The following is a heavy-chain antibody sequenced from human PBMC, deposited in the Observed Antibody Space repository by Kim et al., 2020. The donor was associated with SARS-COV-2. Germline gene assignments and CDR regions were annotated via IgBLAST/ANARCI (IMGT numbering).Heavy chain of an antibody. CDR2: K. J-gene: IGHJ4*02. CDR3: ARRSVGSGTDY. Sequence: KDYAVSVKSRITITPDTSKNQFSLQLNSVTPEDTAMYYCARRSVGSGTDYWGQGTLVTVSS. D-gene: IGHD2-15*01. V-gene: IGHV6-1*01.